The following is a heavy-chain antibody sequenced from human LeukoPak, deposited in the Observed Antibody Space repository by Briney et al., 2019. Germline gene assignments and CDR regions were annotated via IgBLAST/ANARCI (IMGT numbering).Heavy chain of an antibody. CDR3: AKSAGTPSGSHRLTYFDY. D-gene: IGHD1-26*01. CDR1: GFTFSSYA. J-gene: IGHJ4*02. Sequence: PGGSLRLSCAASGFTFSSYAMSWVRQAPGKGLEWVSAISGSGGSTYYADSVKGRFTISRDNSKNTLYLQMNSLRAEDTAVYYCAKSAGTPSGSHRLTYFDYWGQGTLVTVSS. V-gene: IGHV3-23*01. CDR2: ISGSGGST.